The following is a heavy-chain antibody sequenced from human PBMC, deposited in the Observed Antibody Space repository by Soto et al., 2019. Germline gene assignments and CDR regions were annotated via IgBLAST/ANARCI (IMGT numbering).Heavy chain of an antibody. J-gene: IGHJ4*02. V-gene: IGHV3-7*01. D-gene: IGHD1-20*01. CDR2: INQDGSGK. Sequence: EVQLVESGGVLVQPGGSLRLSCAGSGFTFSSYWMSWVRQAPGKGLEWVANINQDGSGKYYGDSVRGRFTLSRDNAENALFLQMNSRRGEDTAVYYCVSGWYNEVWEYYFDYWGQGTLVTVSS. CDR1: GFTFSSYW. CDR3: VSGWYNEVWEYYFDY.